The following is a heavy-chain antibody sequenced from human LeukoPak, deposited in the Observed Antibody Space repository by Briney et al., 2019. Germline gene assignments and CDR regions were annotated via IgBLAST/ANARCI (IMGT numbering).Heavy chain of an antibody. J-gene: IGHJ4*02. CDR1: GGSLSTHH. V-gene: IGHV4-59*11. CDR2: ISDSGST. Sequence: SETLSLTCVVSGGSLSTHHWSWIRQSPGRGLEWIGYISDSGSTNYNPSLKSRVTISVDTSKNQFSLMLSSVTAADTAVYYCARGYDSSAYYPFNYWGQGTLVTVYS. D-gene: IGHD3-22*01. CDR3: ARGYDSSAYYPFNY.